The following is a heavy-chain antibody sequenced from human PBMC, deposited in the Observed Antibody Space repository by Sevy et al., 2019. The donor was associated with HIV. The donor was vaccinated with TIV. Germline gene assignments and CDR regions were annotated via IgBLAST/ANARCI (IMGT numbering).Heavy chain of an antibody. D-gene: IGHD2-2*03. J-gene: IGHJ6*02. V-gene: IGHV1-2*02. CDR3: AGVRVGYCSSTSCRSYYYYGMDV. CDR2: INPNSGGT. CDR1: GYTFTGYY. Sequence: ASVKVSCKASGYTFTGYYMHWVRHAPGQGLEWMGWINPNSGGTNYAQKFQGRVTMTTDTSISTAYMELSRLRSDDTAVYYCAGVRVGYCSSTSCRSYYYYGMDVWGQGTTVTVSS.